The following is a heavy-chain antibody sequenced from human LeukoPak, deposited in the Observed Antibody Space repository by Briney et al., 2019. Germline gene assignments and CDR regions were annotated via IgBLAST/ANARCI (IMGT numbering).Heavy chain of an antibody. CDR3: TRVIVAVPGYFDYFDF. CDR2: INEDGSNK. V-gene: IGHV3-7*01. J-gene: IGHJ4*02. D-gene: IGHD6-19*01. Sequence: GGSLRLSCTASGFSFSNHYMRWIRQAPGKGLEWVANINEDGSNKWHLGSVKGRFTVSRDNARNSLYLQMNSLRVEDTAVYYCTRVIVAVPGYFDYFDFWGQGVLDTVSS. CDR1: GFSFSNHY.